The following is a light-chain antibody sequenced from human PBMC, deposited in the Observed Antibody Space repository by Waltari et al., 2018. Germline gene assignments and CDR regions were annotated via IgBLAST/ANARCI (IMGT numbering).Light chain of an antibody. V-gene: IGLV8-61*01. J-gene: IGLJ3*02. Sequence: QTVLTQETSLSVSPGGTVTLTCALRACSVSTTSFATWYQQTPGQTPRTLVYKGNGRSSGVPDRFSGSILGNKAALTITGAQADDESDYYCSMYMGSGIWVFGGGTKLTVL. CDR1: ACSVSTTSF. CDR3: SMYMGSGIWV. CDR2: KGN.